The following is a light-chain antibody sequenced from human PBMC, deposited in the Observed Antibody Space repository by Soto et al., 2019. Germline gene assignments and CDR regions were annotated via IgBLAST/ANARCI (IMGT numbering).Light chain of an antibody. CDR1: SSNFGAGYD. CDR2: ANS. J-gene: IGLJ3*02. Sequence: QSVLTQPPSVSGAPGQRVTISCTGSSSNFGAGYDVHWYQQLPGTAPQLLIYANSNRPSGVPDRFSGSKSGTSASLAITGLQAEDEADYYCQSYDSSLSGWVFGGGTQLTVL. CDR3: QSYDSSLSGWV. V-gene: IGLV1-40*01.